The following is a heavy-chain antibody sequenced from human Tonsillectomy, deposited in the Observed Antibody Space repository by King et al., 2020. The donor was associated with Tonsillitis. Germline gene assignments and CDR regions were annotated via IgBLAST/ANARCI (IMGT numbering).Heavy chain of an antibody. J-gene: IGHJ6*02. CDR1: GGSISSSSYY. CDR3: ARQWVEWHNFPGYYYGMDV. Sequence: LQLQESGPGLVKPSETLSLTCTVSGGSISSSSYYWGWIRQPPGKGLEWIGSIYYSGSTYYNPSLKSRVTISVDTSKNQFSLKLSSVTAADTAVYYCARQWVEWHNFPGYYYGMDVWGQGTTVTVSS. V-gene: IGHV4-39*01. CDR2: IYYSGST. D-gene: IGHD3-3*01.